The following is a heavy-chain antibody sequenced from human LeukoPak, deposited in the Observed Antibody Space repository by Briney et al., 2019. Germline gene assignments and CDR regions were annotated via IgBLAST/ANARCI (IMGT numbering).Heavy chain of an antibody. J-gene: IGHJ4*02. CDR2: ISWNSGSI. D-gene: IGHD3-9*01. V-gene: IGHV3-9*01. Sequence: GRSLRLSCAASGFTFDDYAMHWVRQAPGKGLERVSGISWNSGSIGYADSVKGRFTISGDNAKNSLYLQMNSLRAEDTALYYCAKDQYYDILTGPFDYGGQGTLVTVSS. CDR1: GFTFDDYA. CDR3: AKDQYYDILTGPFDY.